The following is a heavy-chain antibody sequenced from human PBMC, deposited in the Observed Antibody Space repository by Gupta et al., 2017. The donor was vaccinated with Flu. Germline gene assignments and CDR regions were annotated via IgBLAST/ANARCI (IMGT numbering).Heavy chain of an antibody. D-gene: IGHD3-22*01. CDR2: ISYDGTIK. V-gene: IGHV3-30*18. J-gene: IGHJ4*02. CDR1: GFLFSSFP. CDR3: AKDFLEGTSGYSSRFDS. Sequence: QLQLVESGGGVVQPGRSLRLACAASGFLFSSFPMHWVRPPPGKGLEWVAVISYDGTIKYYADSVRGRFTISRDNSEKTLYLQMNSLRPEDTAVFFCAKDFLEGTSGYSSRFDSWGQGALVTVSS.